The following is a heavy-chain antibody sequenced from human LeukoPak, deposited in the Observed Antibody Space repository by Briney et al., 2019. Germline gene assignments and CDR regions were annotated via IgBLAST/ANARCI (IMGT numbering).Heavy chain of an antibody. CDR1: GYSISSGFY. J-gene: IGHJ4*02. Sequence: PSETLSLTCSVSGYSISSGFYWGWIRQPPGKGLEWIGYIYYSGSTNYNPSLKSRVTISVDRSKNQFSLKLSSVTAADTAVYYCARTGIAVAGIDYWGQGTLVTVSS. D-gene: IGHD6-19*01. V-gene: IGHV4-61*05. CDR3: ARTGIAVAGIDY. CDR2: IYYSGST.